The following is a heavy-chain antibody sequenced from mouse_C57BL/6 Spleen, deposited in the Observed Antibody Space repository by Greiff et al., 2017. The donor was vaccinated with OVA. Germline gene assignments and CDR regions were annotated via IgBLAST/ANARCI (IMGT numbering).Heavy chain of an antibody. Sequence: EVMLVESGGGLVKPGGSLKLSCAASGFTFSDYGMHWVRQAPEKGLEWVAYISSGSSTIYYADTVKGRFTISRDNAKNTLFLQMTSLMSEDTAMYYCARIYSNRYVDYWGQGTSVTVSS. CDR1: GFTFSDYG. V-gene: IGHV5-17*01. J-gene: IGHJ4*01. CDR3: ARIYSNRYVDY. CDR2: ISSGSSTI. D-gene: IGHD2-5*01.